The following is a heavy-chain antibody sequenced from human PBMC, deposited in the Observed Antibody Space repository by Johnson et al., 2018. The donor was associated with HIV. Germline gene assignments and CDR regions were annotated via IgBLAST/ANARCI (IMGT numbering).Heavy chain of an antibody. CDR1: GFIFSDYY. CDR2: ISYDGSNE. V-gene: IGHV3-30*03. Sequence: VQLVESGGGLVKPGGSLRLSCAASGFIFSDYYMSWIRQAPGKGLEWVAVISYDGSNEYYADSVKGRFTISRDNSKNTLYLQMNSLRAEDTAVYYCARDTYYYDSSGYLDAFDIWGQGTMVTVSS. CDR3: ARDTYYYDSSGYLDAFDI. D-gene: IGHD3-22*01. J-gene: IGHJ3*02.